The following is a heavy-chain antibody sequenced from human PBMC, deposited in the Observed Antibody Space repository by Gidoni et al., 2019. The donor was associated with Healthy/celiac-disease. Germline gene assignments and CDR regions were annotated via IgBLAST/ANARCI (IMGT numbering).Heavy chain of an antibody. CDR2: HNCRGST. J-gene: IGHJ5*02. CDR1: GASISSYY. V-gene: IGHV4-59*01. CDR3: ARSPHDYRPVGRFDP. Sequence: QVQLPDSGQRLVKPSETLSPTCTVSGASISSYYWSWIRQPRGKGLECIGYHNCRGSTNYHPPLKSRVTISVDTSKNHFSLKLRSVTAADTAVYYCARSPHDYRPVGRFDPWGQGTLVTVSS. D-gene: IGHD4-4*01.